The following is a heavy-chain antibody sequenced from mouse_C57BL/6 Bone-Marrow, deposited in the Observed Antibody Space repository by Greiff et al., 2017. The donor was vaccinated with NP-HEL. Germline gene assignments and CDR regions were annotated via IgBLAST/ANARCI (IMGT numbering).Heavy chain of an antibody. D-gene: IGHD2-1*01. CDR2: IHPNSGST. CDR3: ARGGYYGFDY. CDR1: GYTFTSYW. Sequence: VQLQQSGAELVKPGASVKLSCKASGYTFTSYWMHWVKQRPGQGLEWVGMIHPNSGSTNYNEKFKSKATLTVAKSSSTAYMQLSSLTSEDAAVYYCARGGYYGFDYWGQGTTLTVSS. J-gene: IGHJ2*01. V-gene: IGHV1-64*01.